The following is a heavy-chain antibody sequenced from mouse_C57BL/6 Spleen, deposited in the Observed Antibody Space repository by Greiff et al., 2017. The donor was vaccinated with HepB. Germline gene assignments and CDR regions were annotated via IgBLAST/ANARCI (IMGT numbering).Heavy chain of an antibody. D-gene: IGHD2-1*01. CDR1: GFSFNTYA. CDR3: VRSSYGNLKGFAY. Sequence: EVMLVESGGGLVQPKGSLKLSCAASGFSFNTYAMNWVRQAPGKGLEWVARIRSKSNNYATYYADSVKDRFTISRDDSESMLYLQMNNLKTEDTAMYYCVRSSYGNLKGFAYWGQGTLVTVSA. V-gene: IGHV10-1*01. CDR2: IRSKSNNYAT. J-gene: IGHJ3*01.